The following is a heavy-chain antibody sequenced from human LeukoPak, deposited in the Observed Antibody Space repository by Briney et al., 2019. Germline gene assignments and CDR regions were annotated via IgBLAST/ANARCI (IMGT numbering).Heavy chain of an antibody. Sequence: TTSETLSLTCAVSGGSISSSNWWSWVRQPPGKGLEWIGEIYHSGSTNYNPSLKSRVTISVDKSKNQFSLKLSSVTAADTAVYYRARTSGGYSYGYGYYFDYWGQGTLVTVSS. CDR1: GGSISSSNW. J-gene: IGHJ4*02. D-gene: IGHD5-18*01. V-gene: IGHV4-4*02. CDR2: IYHSGST. CDR3: ARTSGGYSYGYGYYFDY.